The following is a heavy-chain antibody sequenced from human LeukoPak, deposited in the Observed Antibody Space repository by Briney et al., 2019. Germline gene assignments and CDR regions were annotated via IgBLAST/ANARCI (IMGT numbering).Heavy chain of an antibody. J-gene: IGHJ4*02. V-gene: IGHV3-15*01. Sequence: KSGGSLRLSCAASGFTFSNAWMSWVRQAPGKGLEWVGRIKSKTDGGTTDYAAPVKGRFTISRDDSKNTLYPQMNSLKTEDTAVYYCTTDHPYNWNEADYWGQGTLVTVSS. D-gene: IGHD1-1*01. CDR3: TTDHPYNWNEADY. CDR2: IKSKTDGGTT. CDR1: GFTFSNAW.